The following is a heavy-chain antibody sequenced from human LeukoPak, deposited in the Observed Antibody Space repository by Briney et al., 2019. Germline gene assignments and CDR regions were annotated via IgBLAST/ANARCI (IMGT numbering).Heavy chain of an antibody. CDR3: ARESYSSSWYGDYFDY. Sequence: SETLFLTCAVYGGSFSGYYWSWIRQPPGKGLEWIGEINHSGSTNYNPSLKSRVTISVDTSKNQFSLKLSSVTAADTAVYYCARESYSSSWYGDYFDYWGQGTLVTVSS. CDR2: INHSGST. D-gene: IGHD6-13*01. J-gene: IGHJ4*02. CDR1: GGSFSGYY. V-gene: IGHV4-34*01.